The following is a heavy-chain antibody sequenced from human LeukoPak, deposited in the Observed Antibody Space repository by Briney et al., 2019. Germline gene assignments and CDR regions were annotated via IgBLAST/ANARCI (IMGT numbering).Heavy chain of an antibody. J-gene: IGHJ5*02. CDR2: ISACKGNI. CDR3: ASGVLARITRKGFDP. CDR1: GYSFTSYG. Sequence: ASVKVSCEASGYSFTSYGISWVRQAPGQGLEGMGWISACKGNINYAQKLQGRVTMTTDTSTSTTYMELRSLRSDDTAVYYCASGVLARITRKGFDPWGQGTLVTVSS. D-gene: IGHD1-20*01. V-gene: IGHV1-18*01.